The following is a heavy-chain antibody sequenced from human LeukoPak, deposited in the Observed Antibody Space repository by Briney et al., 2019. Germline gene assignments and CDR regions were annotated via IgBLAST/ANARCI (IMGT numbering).Heavy chain of an antibody. CDR1: GYTFSNFW. Sequence: GESLNISCQVPGYTFSNFWMGWVRQTPGKGPEWMGVIYPGDSDTRYSPSFQGQVTISAARSIRTAYLQWNSLKASDTGLYYCARGRGGFNGYASFDFWGQGTLVTVSS. V-gene: IGHV5-51*01. D-gene: IGHD5-12*01. CDR2: IYPGDSDT. CDR3: ARGRGGFNGYASFDF. J-gene: IGHJ4*02.